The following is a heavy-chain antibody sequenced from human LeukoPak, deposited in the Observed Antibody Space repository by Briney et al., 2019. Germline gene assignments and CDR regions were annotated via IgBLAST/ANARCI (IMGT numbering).Heavy chain of an antibody. V-gene: IGHV5-10-1*01. CDR2: IDPSDSYI. J-gene: IGHJ4*02. D-gene: IGHD3-3*01. Sequence: GESLRISCQASGYRFTSFWISWVRQMPGKGLEWMGRIDPSDSYINYSPSFQGHVTIPTDKSFSTAYLQWSSLKASDTAMYYCARDSLYEHFDYWGQGTLITVSS. CDR3: ARDSLYEHFDY. CDR1: GYRFTSFW.